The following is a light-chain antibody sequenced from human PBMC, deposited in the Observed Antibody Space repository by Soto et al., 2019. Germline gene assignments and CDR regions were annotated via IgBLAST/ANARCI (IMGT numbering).Light chain of an antibody. CDR1: QSLVYVNGDTY. J-gene: IGKJ2*01. Sequence: DVVMTQSPLSLPVTLGQPASISCRSSQSLVYVNGDTYLDWFQHRPGQSPRRLIYKVSNRDSGVPDRFSGSASGPDFTLKISRVEAEDVGVYYCMQGTHWPYTFGQGTKLEIK. CDR3: MQGTHWPYT. V-gene: IGKV2-30*01. CDR2: KVS.